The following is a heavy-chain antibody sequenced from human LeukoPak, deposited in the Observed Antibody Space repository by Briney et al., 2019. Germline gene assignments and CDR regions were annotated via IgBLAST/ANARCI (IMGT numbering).Heavy chain of an antibody. D-gene: IGHD5-18*01. CDR2: IYPGDSDT. V-gene: IGHV5-51*01. CDR1: GYSFTSYW. CDR3: ARHSHEDTAMVTIY. J-gene: IGHJ4*02. Sequence: PGEALKIFCWGSGYSFTSYWIGWGRQMPGEGVEGMGIIYPGDSDTRYIPALQGQVTISADKPITTAYLQWSSLKASDAAMYYCARHSHEDTAMVTIYWGQGTLVTVSS.